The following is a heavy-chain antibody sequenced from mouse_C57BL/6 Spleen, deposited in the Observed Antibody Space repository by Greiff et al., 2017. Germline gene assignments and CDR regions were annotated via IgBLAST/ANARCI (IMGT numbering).Heavy chain of an antibody. V-gene: IGHV1-52*01. CDR3: ASGGLYDGYSAWFAY. J-gene: IGHJ3*01. CDR2: IDPSDSET. Sequence: VQLQQSGAELVRPGSSVKLSCKASGYTFTSYWMHWVKQRPIQGLEWIGNIDPSDSETHYNQKFKDKATLTVDKSSSTAYMQLSSLTSEDSAVYYCASGGLYDGYSAWFAYWGQGTLVTVSA. D-gene: IGHD2-3*01. CDR1: GYTFTSYW.